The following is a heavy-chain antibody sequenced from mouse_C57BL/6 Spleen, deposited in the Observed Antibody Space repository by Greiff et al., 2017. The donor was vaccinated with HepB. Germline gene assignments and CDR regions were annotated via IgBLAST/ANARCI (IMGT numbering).Heavy chain of an antibody. CDR2: IDPETGGT. V-gene: IGHV1-15*01. Sequence: VQLQQSGAELVRPGASVTLSCKASGYTFTDYEMHWVKQTPVHGLEWIGAIDPETGGTAYNQKFKSKATLTVDTSSSTAYMQLSSLTSEDSAVYYCARGVYDYGTPFAYWGQGTLVTVSA. CDR3: ARGVYDYGTPFAY. J-gene: IGHJ3*01. D-gene: IGHD1-1*01. CDR1: GYTFTDYE.